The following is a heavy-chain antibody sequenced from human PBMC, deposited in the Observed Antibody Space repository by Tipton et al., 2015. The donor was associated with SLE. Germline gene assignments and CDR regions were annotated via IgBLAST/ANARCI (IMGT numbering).Heavy chain of an antibody. CDR3: ARVGNYDYVWGSYRYFDY. D-gene: IGHD3-16*02. CDR2: IYYSGST. CDR1: GGSISSHY. J-gene: IGHJ4*02. V-gene: IGHV4-59*11. Sequence: TLSLTCTVSGGSISSHYWSWIRQPPGKGLEWIGYIYYSGSTNYNPSLKSRVTISVDTSKNQFSLKLSSVTAADTAVYYCARVGNYDYVWGSYRYFDYWGQGTLVTVSS.